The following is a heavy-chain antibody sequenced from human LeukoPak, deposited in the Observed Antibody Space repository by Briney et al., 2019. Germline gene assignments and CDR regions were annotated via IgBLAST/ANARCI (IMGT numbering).Heavy chain of an antibody. D-gene: IGHD5-18*01. J-gene: IGHJ4*02. CDR2: INGGSGNS. CDR1: GFTFNNYA. V-gene: IGHV3-23*01. CDR3: AKGQGYNYGDSIDY. Sequence: PGGSLRLSCAASGFTFNNYAMTWVRQALGKGLEWVSVINGGSGNSYYADSVKGRFTVSRDNSKNTLYLQVNSLRDEDTAVYYCAKGQGYNYGDSIDYWGQGALVTVSS.